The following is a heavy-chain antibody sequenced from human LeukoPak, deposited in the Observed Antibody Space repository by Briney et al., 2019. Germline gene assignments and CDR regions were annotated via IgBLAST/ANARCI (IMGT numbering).Heavy chain of an antibody. J-gene: IGHJ4*02. D-gene: IGHD3-10*01. CDR2: IYTSGRT. CDR1: GGSISSGSYY. Sequence: PSQTLSLTCTVSGGSISSGSYYWTWIRQPAGKGLEWIGRIYTSGRTDYNPSLKSRVTISVGTSKNQFSLKLSSVTAADTAVYYCAGNYYGSGSYYSEDRYWGQGTLVTVSS. CDR3: AGNYYGSGSYYSEDRY. V-gene: IGHV4-61*02.